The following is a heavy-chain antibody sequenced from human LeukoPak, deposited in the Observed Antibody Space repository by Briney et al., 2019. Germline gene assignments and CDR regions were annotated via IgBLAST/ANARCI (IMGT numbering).Heavy chain of an antibody. Sequence: SQTLSLTCAISVDSVSSKSAWNWIRQSPSRGLEWLGRTYYRSKWNNNYAVSVKSRITINPDTSKNQFSLQLYSVTAEDTAVYYCARGDQSFDYWGQGTLVTVSS. J-gene: IGHJ4*02. CDR1: VDSVSSKSA. D-gene: IGHD5-24*01. V-gene: IGHV6-1*01. CDR2: TYYRSKWNN. CDR3: ARGDQSFDY.